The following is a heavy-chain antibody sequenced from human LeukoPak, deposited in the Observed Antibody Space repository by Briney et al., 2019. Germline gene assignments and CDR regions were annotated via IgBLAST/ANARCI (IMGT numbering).Heavy chain of an antibody. V-gene: IGHV3-30-3*01. CDR2: ISYDGSNK. J-gene: IGHJ4*02. Sequence: GGSLRLSCAASGFTFSSYAMHWVRQAPGKGLEWVAVISYDGSNKYYADSVKGRFTISRDNSKNTLYLQMNSLRAEDTAVYYCARDSGSGSYVPDYWGQGTLVTVSS. CDR1: GFTFSSYA. CDR3: ARDSGSGSYVPDY. D-gene: IGHD1-26*01.